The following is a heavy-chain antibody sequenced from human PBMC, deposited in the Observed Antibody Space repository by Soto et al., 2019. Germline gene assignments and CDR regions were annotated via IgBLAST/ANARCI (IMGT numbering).Heavy chain of an antibody. V-gene: IGHV1-18*01. D-gene: IGHD2-2*01. CDR3: ARVVPGAEALLGSCGQRTLVIVYSGM. Sequence: GCAVKPTCKTSGYTISNYGITWVRQAPGQPLEWLGWISLYSDGTNYAQKFQGRVSMTKDKSTTTAYMELRSLRSDDTAVYYFARVVPGAEALLGSCGQRTLVIVYSGM. CDR2: ISLYSDGT. CDR1: GYTISNYG. J-gene: IGHJ6*01.